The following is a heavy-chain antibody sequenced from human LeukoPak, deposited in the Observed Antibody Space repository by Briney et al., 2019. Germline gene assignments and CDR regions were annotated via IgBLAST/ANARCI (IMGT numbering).Heavy chain of an antibody. CDR3: ARGQWQIDY. Sequence: SETLSLTCTVSGFSISHYYWTWIRQPAAGGLEWIGRIDTNGSTNYNPSLESRVTMSSDTSNNQFSLNLMSVAAADTAVYYCARGQWQIDYWGQGVLVTVSP. CDR2: IDTNGST. CDR1: GFSISHYY. D-gene: IGHD6-19*01. J-gene: IGHJ4*02. V-gene: IGHV4-4*07.